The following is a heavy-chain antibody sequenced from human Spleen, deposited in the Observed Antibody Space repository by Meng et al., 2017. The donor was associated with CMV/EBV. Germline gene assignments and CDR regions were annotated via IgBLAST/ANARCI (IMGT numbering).Heavy chain of an antibody. D-gene: IGHD6-13*01. Sequence: GGSLRLSCAASGFTFDDYTIHWVRQVPGKGLEWVSLISWDGKSTYYADSVKGRFTIPRDNSKNSLYLQMNSLRTEDTALYYCAKDSWAGQHLYYYYGMDVWGLGTTVTVSS. J-gene: IGHJ6*02. CDR2: ISWDGKST. CDR1: GFTFDDYT. CDR3: AKDSWAGQHLYYYYGMDV. V-gene: IGHV3-43*01.